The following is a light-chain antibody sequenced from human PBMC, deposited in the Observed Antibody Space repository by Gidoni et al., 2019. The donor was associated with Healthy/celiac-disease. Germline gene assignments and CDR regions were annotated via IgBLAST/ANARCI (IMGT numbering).Light chain of an antibody. Sequence: EIVLTQSPGTLSLSPGERATLSCRASQSVSSSYLAWYQQKPGQAPRLLIYGASSRATGIPDRFSGSGSGTDFTLTISRLEPEDFAVYYCQQYGSSPYSLFXPXTKVDIK. V-gene: IGKV3-20*01. CDR2: GAS. CDR3: QQYGSSPYSL. CDR1: QSVSSSY. J-gene: IGKJ3*01.